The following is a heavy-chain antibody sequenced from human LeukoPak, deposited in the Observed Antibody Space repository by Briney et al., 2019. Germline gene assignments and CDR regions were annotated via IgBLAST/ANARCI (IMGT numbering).Heavy chain of an antibody. J-gene: IGHJ6*03. CDR1: GYTFTGYG. CDR3: ARPDSSGRYGGYFYYYMDV. CDR2: ISAYNGNT. V-gene: IGHV1-18*01. D-gene: IGHD6-19*01. Sequence: ASVKVSCKASGYTFTGYGISWVRQAPGQGLEWMGWISAYNGNTNYAQKVQGRVTMTTDTSTSTAYMELRSLTSDDTAMYYCARPDSSGRYGGYFYYYMDVWGKGTTVTVSS.